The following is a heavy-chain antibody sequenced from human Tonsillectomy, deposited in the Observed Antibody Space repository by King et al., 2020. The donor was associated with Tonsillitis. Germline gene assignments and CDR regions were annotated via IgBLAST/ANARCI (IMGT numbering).Heavy chain of an antibody. Sequence: QLVQSGAEVKKPGASVKVSCKASGYSFTGYQIHWVRQAPGQGLEWMGWINTNSGGTNYAQKFQGRVTMTRDKSISTAYMELSSLRSDDTAVYYCARDRRIGWELLHFSDYWGQGTLVTVSS. CDR3: ARDRRIGWELLHFSDY. CDR1: GYSFTGYQ. CDR2: INTNSGGT. J-gene: IGHJ4*02. D-gene: IGHD1-26*01. V-gene: IGHV1-2*02.